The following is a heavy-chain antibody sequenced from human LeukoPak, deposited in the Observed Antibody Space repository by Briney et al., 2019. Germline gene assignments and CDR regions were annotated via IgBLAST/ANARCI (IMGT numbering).Heavy chain of an antibody. J-gene: IGHJ5*02. CDR3: ARGRTTYYYDGNWFDP. CDR2: IIPILGIA. Sequence: ASVKVSCKASGGTFSSYAISWVRQAPGQGLEWMGRIIPILGIANYAQKFQGRVTITADKSTSTAYMELSSLRSEDTAVYYCARGRTTYYYDGNWFDPWGQGTLVTVSS. V-gene: IGHV1-69*04. D-gene: IGHD3-22*01. CDR1: GGTFSSYA.